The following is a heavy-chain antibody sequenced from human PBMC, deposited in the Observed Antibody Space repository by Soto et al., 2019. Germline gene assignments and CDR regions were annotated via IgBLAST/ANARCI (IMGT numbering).Heavy chain of an antibody. V-gene: IGHV4-31*03. D-gene: IGHD6-13*01. J-gene: IGHJ4*02. CDR2: IYYSGST. Sequence: QVQLQESGPGLVKPSQTLSLTCTVSGGSISSGGYYWSWIRQHPGKGLEWIGYIYYSGSTYYNPSLKSRVTISVDTSKNQFTLKLSSVTAADTAVYYCVRGGIAAAAPPDYWGQGTLVTVSS. CDR3: VRGGIAAAAPPDY. CDR1: GGSISSGGYY.